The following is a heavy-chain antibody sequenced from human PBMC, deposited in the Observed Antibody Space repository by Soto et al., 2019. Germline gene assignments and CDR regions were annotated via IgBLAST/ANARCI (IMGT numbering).Heavy chain of an antibody. CDR2: IYYSGST. V-gene: IGHV4-31*03. Sequence: SETLSLTCTVSGGSISSGGYYWSWIRQHPGKGLERIGYIYYSGSTYYNPSLKSRVTISVDTSKNQFSLKLSSVTAADTAVYYCARGATVPTPFDYWGQGTLVTVSS. D-gene: IGHD4-4*01. CDR1: GGSISSGGYY. CDR3: ARGATVPTPFDY. J-gene: IGHJ4*02.